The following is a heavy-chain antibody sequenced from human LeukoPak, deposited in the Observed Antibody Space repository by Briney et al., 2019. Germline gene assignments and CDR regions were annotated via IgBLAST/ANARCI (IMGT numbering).Heavy chain of an antibody. CDR3: ARAKYSSGWYNWFDP. D-gene: IGHD6-19*01. V-gene: IGHV4-39*01. CDR2: IYYSGST. Sequence: PSETLSLTCTVSGGSISSSSYYWGWIRQPPGKGLEWIGSIYYSGSTYYNPSLKSRVTISVDTSKNQFSLKLSSVTAADTAVYYCARAKYSSGWYNWFDPWGQGTLVTVSS. J-gene: IGHJ5*02. CDR1: GGSISSSSYY.